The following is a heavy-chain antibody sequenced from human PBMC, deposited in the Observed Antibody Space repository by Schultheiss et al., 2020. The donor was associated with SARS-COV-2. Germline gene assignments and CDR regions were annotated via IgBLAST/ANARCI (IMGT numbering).Heavy chain of an antibody. Sequence: GGSLRLSCAASGFTFSSYAMSWVRQAPGKGLEWVSAISGSGGSTYYADSVKGRFTISRDNAKNTLYLQMNSLRAEDTAVYYCARGVRCSGGSCYWNYYYYGMDVWGQGTTVTVSS. CDR1: GFTFSSYA. V-gene: IGHV3-23*01. CDR3: ARGVRCSGGSCYWNYYYYGMDV. D-gene: IGHD2-15*01. J-gene: IGHJ6*02. CDR2: ISGSGGST.